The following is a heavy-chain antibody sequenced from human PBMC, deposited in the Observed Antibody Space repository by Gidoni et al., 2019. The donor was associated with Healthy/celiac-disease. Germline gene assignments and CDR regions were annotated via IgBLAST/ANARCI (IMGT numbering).Heavy chain of an antibody. D-gene: IGHD5-12*01. J-gene: IGHJ6*02. V-gene: IGHV3-9*01. Sequence: EVQLVESGGGLVQPGGSLGLSGAASGSTFDDYAMHWVRQAPGKGLEWVSGISWNSGSIGYADSVKGRFTISRDNAKNSLYLQMNSLRAEDTALYYCAKGGRGVYYYGMDVWGQGTTVTVSS. CDR3: AKGGRGVYYYGMDV. CDR1: GSTFDDYA. CDR2: ISWNSGSI.